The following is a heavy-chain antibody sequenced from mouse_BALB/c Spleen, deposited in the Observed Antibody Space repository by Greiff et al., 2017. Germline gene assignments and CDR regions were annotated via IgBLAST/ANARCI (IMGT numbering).Heavy chain of an antibody. J-gene: IGHJ4*01. CDR2: IYPGSGNT. D-gene: IGHD2-4*01. CDR3: AREDYGVGLYAMDY. CDR1: GYTFTDYY. V-gene: IGHV1-77*01. Sequence: QVQLKQSGAELARPGASVKLSCKASGYTFTDYYINWVKQRTGQGLEWIGEIYPGSGNTYYNEKFKGKATLTADKSSSTAYMQLSSLTSEDSAVYFCAREDYGVGLYAMDYWGQGTSVTVSS.